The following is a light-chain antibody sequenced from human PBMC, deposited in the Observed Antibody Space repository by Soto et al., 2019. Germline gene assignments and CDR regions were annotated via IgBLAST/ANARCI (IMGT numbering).Light chain of an antibody. CDR2: EVS. CDR1: SSDVGNYKY. Sequence: HSVLAQPASVSGSPGQSITISCTGTSSDVGNYKYVSWYQPHPGKAPQLMIYEVSNRHSGVSNRFSXSKSGXTAALTISGLQAEDETDYSCFSYTSTGTYVFGTGTKVTVL. J-gene: IGLJ1*01. CDR3: FSYTSTGTYV. V-gene: IGLV2-14*01.